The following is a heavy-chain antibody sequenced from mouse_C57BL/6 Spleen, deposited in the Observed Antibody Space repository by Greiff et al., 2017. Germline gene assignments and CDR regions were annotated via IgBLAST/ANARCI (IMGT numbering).Heavy chain of an antibody. CDR3: ARGNSYYSNWDYFDY. CDR2: IHPNSGST. J-gene: IGHJ2*01. V-gene: IGHV1-64*01. D-gene: IGHD2-5*01. Sequence: QVQLQQPGAELVKPGASVKLSCKASGYTFTSYWMHWVKQRPGQGLEWIGMIHPNSGSTNYNEKFKSKATLTVDKSSSTAYMQLSSLTSEDSAVYYCARGNSYYSNWDYFDYWGQGTTLTVSS. CDR1: GYTFTSYW.